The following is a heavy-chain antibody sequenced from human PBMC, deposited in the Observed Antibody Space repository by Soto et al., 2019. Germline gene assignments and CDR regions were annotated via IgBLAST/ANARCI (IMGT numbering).Heavy chain of an antibody. CDR3: AKDQYYYDSSGYYPFFDY. Sequence: GFLRLSCAASGFTFSSYAMSWVRQAPGKGLEWVSAISGSGGSTYYADSVKGRFTISRDNSKNTLYLQMNSLRAEDTAVYYCAKDQYYYDSSGYYPFFDYWGQGTLVTVSS. V-gene: IGHV3-23*01. J-gene: IGHJ4*02. D-gene: IGHD3-22*01. CDR1: GFTFSSYA. CDR2: ISGSGGST.